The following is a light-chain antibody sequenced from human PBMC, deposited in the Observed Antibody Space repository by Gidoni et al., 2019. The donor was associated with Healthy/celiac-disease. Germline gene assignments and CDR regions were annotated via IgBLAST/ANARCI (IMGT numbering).Light chain of an antibody. CDR2: GAS. J-gene: IGKJ2*01. CDR3: QSGT. CDR1: QSVSSSY. V-gene: IGKV3-20*01. Sequence: EIVLTQSPGTLSLSPGERATLSCRASQSVSSSYLAWYQQKPGQAPRLLIYGASSRATGLPDRFSGSGSVTDFTLTISRLEPEDFAVYYCQSGTFGQGTKLEIK.